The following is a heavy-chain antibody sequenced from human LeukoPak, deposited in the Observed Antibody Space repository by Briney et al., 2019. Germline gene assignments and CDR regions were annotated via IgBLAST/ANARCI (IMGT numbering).Heavy chain of an antibody. Sequence: PSETLSLTCTVSGGSISSSSYYWGWIRQPPGKGLEWIGSIYYSGSTYYNPSLKSRVTISVDTSKNQFSLKLSSVTAADTAVYYCARDKMNDYGDHGYFDYWGQGTLVTVSS. CDR3: ARDKMNDYGDHGYFDY. CDR1: GGSISSSSYY. D-gene: IGHD4-17*01. CDR2: IYYSGST. V-gene: IGHV4-39*07. J-gene: IGHJ4*02.